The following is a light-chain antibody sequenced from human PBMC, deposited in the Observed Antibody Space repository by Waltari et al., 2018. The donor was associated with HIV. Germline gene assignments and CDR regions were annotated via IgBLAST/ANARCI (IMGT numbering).Light chain of an antibody. J-gene: IGLJ2*01. Sequence: QSALSQPASVSGSPGQSITISCTGTSSDVGSYALVSWYQQYPSKAPKLMIFEVNRRPSGVSNRFSGSRSGNSASLTISGLQAEDEAYYYCCSYAGSGTSDVLFGGGTKLNVL. CDR1: SSDVGSYAL. CDR3: CSYAGSGTSDVL. V-gene: IGLV2-23*02. CDR2: EVN.